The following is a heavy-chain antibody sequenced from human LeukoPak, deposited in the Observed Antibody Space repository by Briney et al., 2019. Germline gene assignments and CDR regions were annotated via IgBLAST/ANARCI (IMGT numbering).Heavy chain of an antibody. V-gene: IGHV4-34*01. CDR2: INHSGST. J-gene: IGHJ4*02. D-gene: IGHD2-15*01. CDR3: ARGQVVAAY. CDR1: GFTFSSYA. Sequence: PGGSLRLSCAASGFTFSSYAMSWVRQAPGKGLEWIGEINHSGSTNYNPSLKSRVTISVDTSKNQFSLKLSSVTAADTAVYYCARGQVVAAYWGQGTLVTVSS.